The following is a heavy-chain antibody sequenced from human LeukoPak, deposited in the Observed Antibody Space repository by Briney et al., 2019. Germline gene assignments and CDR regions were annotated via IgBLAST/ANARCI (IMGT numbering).Heavy chain of an antibody. CDR1: GFTFNNYG. D-gene: IGHD1-20*01. CDR2: IRYDGSNK. Sequence: GGSLRLSCAASGFTFNNYGMHWVRQAPGKGLEWVAFIRYDGSNKYHADSVKGRFTISRDNSKSTLFLQMDSLEPEDTALYYCAKDGAYNSHFDYWGQGTLVTVSS. J-gene: IGHJ4*02. CDR3: AKDGAYNSHFDY. V-gene: IGHV3-30*02.